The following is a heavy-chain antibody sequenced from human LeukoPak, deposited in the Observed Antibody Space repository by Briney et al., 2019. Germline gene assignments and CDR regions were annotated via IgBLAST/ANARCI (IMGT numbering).Heavy chain of an antibody. CDR3: ATTDISMATDFDH. CDR1: AYSFTSYW. CDR2: IYLGDSDT. D-gene: IGHD5-18*01. Sequence: GESLKISCKASAYSFTSYWIGWVRQMPGKGLEWMGFIYLGDSDTRYSPSFQGQVTISADKSITTAYLQWSSLKASDTAMYYCATTDISMATDFDHWGQGTLVTVSS. V-gene: IGHV5-51*01. J-gene: IGHJ4*02.